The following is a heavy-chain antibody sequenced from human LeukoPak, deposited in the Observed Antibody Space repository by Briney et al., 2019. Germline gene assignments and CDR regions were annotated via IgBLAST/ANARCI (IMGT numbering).Heavy chain of an antibody. D-gene: IGHD3-3*01. CDR3: AKDRGRYGFWSGRDY. J-gene: IGHJ4*02. CDR1: GFTFNNYG. V-gene: IGHV3-30*02. Sequence: GGSLRLSCAASGFTFNNYGIHWVRQAPGKGLEWVAFIRYDGSDKYYADSVKGRFTISRDSSKNTLSLQMNSLRAEDTAVYYCAKDRGRYGFWSGRDYWGQGTLVTVSS. CDR2: IRYDGSDK.